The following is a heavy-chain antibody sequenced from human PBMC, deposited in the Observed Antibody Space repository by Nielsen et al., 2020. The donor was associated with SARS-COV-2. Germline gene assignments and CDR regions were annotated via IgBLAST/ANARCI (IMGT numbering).Heavy chain of an antibody. CDR3: ARAQRRVVRGVYYYYMDV. D-gene: IGHD3-10*01. Sequence: SETLSLTCAVYGGSFSLYSWTWIRQPPGKGLEWIGEMNRDGYTNYNPSLKSRVTISLDTSKTQFSLKLSSVTAADTAIYYCARAQRRVVRGVYYYYMDVWGKGTAVTVSS. V-gene: IGHV4-34*01. J-gene: IGHJ6*03. CDR2: MNRDGYT. CDR1: GGSFSLYS.